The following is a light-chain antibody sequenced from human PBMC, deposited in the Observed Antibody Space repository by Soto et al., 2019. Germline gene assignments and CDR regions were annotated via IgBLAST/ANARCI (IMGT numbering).Light chain of an antibody. CDR2: GAS. CDR3: QLYGNSPKT. J-gene: IGKJ1*01. V-gene: IGKV3-20*01. Sequence: EIVLTQSPGTLSLSPGERATLSCRARETVAGSYLAWYQQKPGQAPRLLIHGASTRATGIADRFRGSGSGTDFTLTISRLEPEDFEVYYCQLYGNSPKTFGQGTKVDIK. CDR1: ETVAGSY.